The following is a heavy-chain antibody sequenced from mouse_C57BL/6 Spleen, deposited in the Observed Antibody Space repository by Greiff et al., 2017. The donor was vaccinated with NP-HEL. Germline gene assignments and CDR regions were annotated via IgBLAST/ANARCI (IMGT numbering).Heavy chain of an antibody. CDR3: ARDEDYGSSLYWYFDV. V-gene: IGHV5-4*01. Sequence: EVHLVESGGGLVKPGGSLKLSCAASGFTFSSYAMSWVRQTPEKRLEWVATISDGGSYTYYPDNVKGRFTISRDNAKNNLYLQMSHLKSEDTAMYYCARDEDYGSSLYWYFDVWGTGTTVTVSS. D-gene: IGHD1-1*01. CDR2: ISDGGSYT. CDR1: GFTFSSYA. J-gene: IGHJ1*03.